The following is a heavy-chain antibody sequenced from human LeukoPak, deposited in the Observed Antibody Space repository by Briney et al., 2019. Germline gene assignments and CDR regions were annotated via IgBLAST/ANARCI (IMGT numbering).Heavy chain of an antibody. D-gene: IGHD3-10*01. J-gene: IGHJ4*02. CDR1: GGSISSGDYP. CDR2: IFHTGHT. CDR3: ARGFYGSGSQFDY. V-gene: IGHV4-30-2*01. Sequence: PSQTLSLTCAVSGGSISSGDYPWSWIRQPPGKGREWIGYIFHTGHTSYNPSLKSRVTISVDMSKNQLSLKLSSVTAADTAVYYCARGFYGSGSQFDYWGQGTLVTVSS.